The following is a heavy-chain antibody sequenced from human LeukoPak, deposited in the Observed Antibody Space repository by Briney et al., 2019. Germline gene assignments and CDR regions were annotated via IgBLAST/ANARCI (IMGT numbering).Heavy chain of an antibody. CDR1: GFTFSSYS. J-gene: IGHJ6*02. CDR2: ISSSSSTI. D-gene: IGHD3-10*01. V-gene: IGHV3-48*04. Sequence: GGSLRPSCAASGFTFSSYSMNWVRQAPGKGLEWVSYISSSSSTIYYADSVKGRFTISRDNAKNSLYLQMNSLRAEDTAVYYCAKGVKGSGIFRHYYYGMDVWGQGTTVTVSS. CDR3: AKGVKGSGIFRHYYYGMDV.